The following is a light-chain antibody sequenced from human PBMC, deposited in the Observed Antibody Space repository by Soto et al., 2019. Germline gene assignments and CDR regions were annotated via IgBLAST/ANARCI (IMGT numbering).Light chain of an antibody. V-gene: IGLV1-44*01. Sequence: QSVLSQPPSASGTPGQRVTISCSGSSCNIGSNPVTWYQQFPGTAPRLLIYSNDQRPSGVPDRFSGSKSGTSASLAIGLQSEDEADYYCAAWDDSLDAAVFGGGTQLTVL. CDR1: SCNIGSNP. CDR3: AAWDDSLDAAV. CDR2: SND. J-gene: IGLJ7*01.